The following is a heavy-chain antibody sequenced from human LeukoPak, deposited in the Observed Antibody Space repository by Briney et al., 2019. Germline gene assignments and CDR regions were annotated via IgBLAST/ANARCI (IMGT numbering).Heavy chain of an antibody. CDR1: GGSISSYY. Sequence: SETLSLTCTVSGGSISSYYWSWIRQPPGKGLEWIGYIYYSGSTNYNPSLKSRVTISVDTSKNQFSLKLCSVTAADTAVYYCARGVAAAVMDAFDIWGQGTMVTVSS. J-gene: IGHJ3*02. D-gene: IGHD6-13*01. CDR2: IYYSGST. CDR3: ARGVAAAVMDAFDI. V-gene: IGHV4-59*01.